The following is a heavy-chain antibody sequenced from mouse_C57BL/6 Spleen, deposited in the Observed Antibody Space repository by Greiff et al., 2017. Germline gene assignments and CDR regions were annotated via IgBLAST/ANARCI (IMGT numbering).Heavy chain of an antibody. CDR1: GFTFSSYA. D-gene: IGHD1-1*01. J-gene: IGHJ1*03. V-gene: IGHV5-9-1*02. CDR3: TREGTVVRYFDV. CDR2: ISSGGDYI. Sequence: EVNLVESGEGLVKPGGSLKLSCAASGFTFSSYAMSWVRQTPEKRLEWVAYISSGGDYIYYADTVKGRFTISRDNARNTLYLQMSSLKSEDTAMYYCTREGTVVRYFDVWGTGTTVTVSS.